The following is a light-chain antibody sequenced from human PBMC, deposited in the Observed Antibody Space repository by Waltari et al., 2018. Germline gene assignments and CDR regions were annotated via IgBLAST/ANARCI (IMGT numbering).Light chain of an antibody. CDR3: QVWVSSSDHVV. J-gene: IGLJ2*01. CDR1: NIGRKG. V-gene: IGLV3-21*02. Sequence: SYVLTQPPSVSVAPGQTARITCGGINIGRKGVHWYQQKPGQAPVLVVYGDSNRPSGVPERFSGSNSGNPATLTISRVAAGDEADYYCQVWVSSSDHVVFGGGTKLTVL. CDR2: GDS.